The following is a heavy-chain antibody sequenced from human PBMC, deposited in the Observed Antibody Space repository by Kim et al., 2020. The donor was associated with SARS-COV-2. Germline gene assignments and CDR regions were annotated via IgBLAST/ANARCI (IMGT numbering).Heavy chain of an antibody. CDR3: ARVPGGPSGPHGIFDY. D-gene: IGHD3-10*01. CDR2: IYYSGST. V-gene: IGHV4-31*03. CDR1: GGSISSGGYY. J-gene: IGHJ4*02. Sequence: SETLSLTCTVSGGSISSGGYYWSWIRQHPGKGLEWIGYIYYSGSTYYNPSLKSRVTISVDTSKNQFSLKLSSVTAADTAVYYCARVPGGPSGPHGIFDYWGQGTLVTVSS.